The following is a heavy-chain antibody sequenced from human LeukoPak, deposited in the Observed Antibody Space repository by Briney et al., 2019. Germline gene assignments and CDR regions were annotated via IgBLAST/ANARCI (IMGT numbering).Heavy chain of an antibody. Sequence: GESLKISCKGSGYSFTYYWIGWMRQMPGKGLEWMGIIYPGDSDTRYRPSFQGQVTISVDKSLSAAYLQWSSLKASDTAMYYCARQDDNSKYYLDYWGQGTLVTVSS. J-gene: IGHJ4*02. CDR1: GYSFTYYW. D-gene: IGHD1-1*01. CDR2: IYPGDSDT. CDR3: ARQDDNSKYYLDY. V-gene: IGHV5-51*01.